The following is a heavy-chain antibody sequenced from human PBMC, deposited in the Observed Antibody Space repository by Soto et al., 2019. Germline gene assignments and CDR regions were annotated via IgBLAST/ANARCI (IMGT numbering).Heavy chain of an antibody. J-gene: IGHJ4*02. CDR3: AKERQEDVSGKYYDFDY. CDR2: ISYDGINI. V-gene: IGHV3-30*18. Sequence: SPEIGCAASDVIVRCSGLHWVCQAPGQGVEWIAVISYDGINIYYVDSVKGRFTISRDNSKNTLYLQMNSLRAEDTAVYYCAKERQEDVSGKYYDFDYWGQGTLVTVPS. D-gene: IGHD3-3*01. CDR1: DVIVRCSG.